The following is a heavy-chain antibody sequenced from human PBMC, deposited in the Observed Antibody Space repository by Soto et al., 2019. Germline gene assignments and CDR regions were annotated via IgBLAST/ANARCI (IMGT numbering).Heavy chain of an antibody. V-gene: IGHV4-39*01. CDR1: GAPISGSYYY. D-gene: IGHD1-20*01. Sequence: NPSETLSLTCAVSGAPISGSYYYWAWLRQSPGKGPGWIGSVFYTGFTSYNPSLESRVSVSVDTSKSQFSLKLSAVTAADTAVYYCATSQKGYNWNYFDHWGQGALVTVSS. CDR2: VFYTGFT. J-gene: IGHJ4*02. CDR3: ATSQKGYNWNYFDH.